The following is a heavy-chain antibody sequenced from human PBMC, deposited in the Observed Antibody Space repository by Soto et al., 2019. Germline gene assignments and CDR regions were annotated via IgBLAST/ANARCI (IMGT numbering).Heavy chain of an antibody. CDR3: ASSGGGEDY. CDR1: GGSIISSHW. D-gene: IGHD3-16*01. J-gene: IGHJ4*02. V-gene: IGHV4-4*02. CDR2: IYHSGST. Sequence: QVQLQESGPGLVKPSGTLSLSCAVSGGSIISSHWWTWVRQPPGKGLEWIGEIYHSGSTNYNPSPKSRVTISVDTSRNQFSLNLSSVTAADTAVYYCASSGGGEDYWGQGILVTVSS.